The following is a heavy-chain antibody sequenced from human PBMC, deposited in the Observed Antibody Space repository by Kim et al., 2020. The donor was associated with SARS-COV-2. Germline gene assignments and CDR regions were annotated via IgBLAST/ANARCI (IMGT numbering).Heavy chain of an antibody. J-gene: IGHJ6*02. D-gene: IGHD3-3*01. V-gene: IGHV3-21*01. Sequence: GGSLRLSCAASGFTFSSYSMNWVRQAPGKGLEWVSSISSSSSYIYYADSVKGRFTISRDNAKNSLYLQMNSLRAEDTAVYYCARDRLSSWSGYYVNGMDVWGQGTTVTASS. CDR3: ARDRLSSWSGYYVNGMDV. CDR1: GFTFSSYS. CDR2: ISSSSSYI.